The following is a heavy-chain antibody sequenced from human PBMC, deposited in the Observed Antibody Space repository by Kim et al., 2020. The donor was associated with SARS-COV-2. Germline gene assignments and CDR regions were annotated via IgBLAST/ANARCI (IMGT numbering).Heavy chain of an antibody. CDR2: VYFSGST. Sequence: SETLSLTCTVSGASISATSHYWGWIRQPPGRGLEWIGTVYFSGSTFYNPALKSRVTMSVDTSKNQFSLSLGPVTAADTAAYYCARVPSFYYTSGIDRWF. J-gene: IGHJ5*01. V-gene: IGHV4-39*07. CDR1: GASISATSHY. CDR3: ARVPSFYYTSGIDRWF. D-gene: IGHD3-10*01.